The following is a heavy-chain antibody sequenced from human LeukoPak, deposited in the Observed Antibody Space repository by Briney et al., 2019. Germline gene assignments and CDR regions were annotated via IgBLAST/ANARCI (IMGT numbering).Heavy chain of an antibody. CDR1: GFTFISYW. V-gene: IGHV3-7*01. Sequence: GGSLRLSCAASGFTFISYWINWVRQARGKGLEWVAVISQDGSERYYVDSVKGRFTISRDNAKNSLYLQMNSLRAEDTAVYYCARDFRNAGDYWGQGTLVTVSS. CDR3: ARDFRNAGDY. D-gene: IGHD1-14*01. CDR2: ISQDGSER. J-gene: IGHJ4*02.